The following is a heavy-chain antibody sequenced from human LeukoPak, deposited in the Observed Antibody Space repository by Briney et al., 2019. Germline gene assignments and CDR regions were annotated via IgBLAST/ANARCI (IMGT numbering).Heavy chain of an antibody. V-gene: IGHV1-46*01. CDR2: INLSGGST. CDR1: GYTFTTYS. J-gene: IGHJ6*02. CDR3: VRHNHMDV. Sequence: GASVKVSCKASGYTFTTYSMHWVRQAPGQGLEWMAIINLSGGSTDYTQKFQGRVTVTRGTSTSTVYMELSSLRSEDTAVYYCVRHNHMDVWGQGTTVTVSS.